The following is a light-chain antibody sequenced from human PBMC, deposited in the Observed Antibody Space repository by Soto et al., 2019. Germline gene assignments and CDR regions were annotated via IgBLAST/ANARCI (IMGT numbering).Light chain of an antibody. CDR3: NSYASSTTLNVL. V-gene: IGLV2-14*01. CDR1: SSDVGGYNS. J-gene: IGLJ2*01. Sequence: QSALTQPASVSGSPGQSITISCTGTSSDVGGYNSVSWYQQHPGKAPKLIIYDVFNRPSGVSNRFSGSKSGNTASLTISGLQAEDEADYYCNSYASSTTLNVLFGGGTSSPS. CDR2: DVF.